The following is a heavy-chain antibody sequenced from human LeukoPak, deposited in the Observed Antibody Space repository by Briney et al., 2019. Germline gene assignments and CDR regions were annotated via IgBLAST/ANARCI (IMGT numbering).Heavy chain of an antibody. CDR3: ARLYYYGSGSYYRDY. CDR1: GFPFSSYA. V-gene: IGHV4-39*01. D-gene: IGHD3-10*01. J-gene: IGHJ4*02. Sequence: GSLRLSCAASGFPFSSYAMSWVRQSPGKGLEWIGSIYYSGSTYYNPSLKSRVTISVDTSKNQFSLKLSSVTAADTAVYYCARLYYYGSGSYYRDYWGQGTLVTVSS. CDR2: IYYSGST.